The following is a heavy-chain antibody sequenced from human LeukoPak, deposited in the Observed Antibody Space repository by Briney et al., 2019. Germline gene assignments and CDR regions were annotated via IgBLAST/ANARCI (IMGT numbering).Heavy chain of an antibody. J-gene: IGHJ4*02. CDR2: IYYSGST. V-gene: IGHV4-59*01. Sequence: NASETLSLTCTVSGGSISSYYWSWIRQPPGKGLEWIGYIYYSGSTNYNPSLKSRVTISVDTSKNQLSLKLSSVTAADTAVYYCARDSEYSSGWYDYWGQGTLVTVSS. CDR3: ARDSEYSSGWYDY. CDR1: GGSISSYY. D-gene: IGHD6-19*01.